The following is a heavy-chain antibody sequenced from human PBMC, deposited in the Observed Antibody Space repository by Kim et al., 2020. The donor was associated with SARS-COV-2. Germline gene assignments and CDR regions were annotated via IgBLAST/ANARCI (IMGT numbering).Heavy chain of an antibody. D-gene: IGHD6-13*01. CDR3: ARMGPMGMAAPGAHFYNYMDV. CDR2: ITPYNGNT. V-gene: IGHV1-18*01. CDR1: GYTFSDYA. Sequence: ASVKVSCKASGYTFSDYAITWVRQAPGQGLEWAGWITPYNGNTNYAQRLQGRVTMTTDTSTSTAYMELRSLRLDDSAVYYCARMGPMGMAAPGAHFYNYMDVWGKGTTVTVSS. J-gene: IGHJ6*03.